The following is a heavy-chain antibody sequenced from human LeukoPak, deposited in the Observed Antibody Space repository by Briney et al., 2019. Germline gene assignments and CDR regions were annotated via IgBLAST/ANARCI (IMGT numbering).Heavy chain of an antibody. Sequence: SVNVSCKASGYTFTGYYMHWVRQAPGQGLEWMGWINPNSGGTKYAQKFQGRVTMTRDTSISTAYMELSRLRSDDTAVYYCASSITMIVVVTPAPNFDYWGQGTLVTVSS. D-gene: IGHD3-22*01. CDR3: ASSITMIVVVTPAPNFDY. V-gene: IGHV1-2*02. CDR1: GYTFTGYY. CDR2: INPNSGGT. J-gene: IGHJ4*02.